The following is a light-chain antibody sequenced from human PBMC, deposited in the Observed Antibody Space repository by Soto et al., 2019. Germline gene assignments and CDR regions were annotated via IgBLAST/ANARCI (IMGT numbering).Light chain of an antibody. J-gene: IGKJ4*01. CDR2: GAS. CDR3: QQYSSWVT. Sequence: IVMTQSPVTLSLSPGDTATLSCRASQTITSNLAWYQQKPGQPPRLLIYGASTRATGIPARFSGSGSGTEFTPTITNLQSEDFAVYYCQQYSSWVTFGGGTQLEI. CDR1: QTITSN. V-gene: IGKV3-15*01.